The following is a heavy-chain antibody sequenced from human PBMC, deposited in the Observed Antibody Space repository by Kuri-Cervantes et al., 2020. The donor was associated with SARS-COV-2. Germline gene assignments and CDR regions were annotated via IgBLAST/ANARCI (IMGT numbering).Heavy chain of an antibody. Sequence: LSLTCAASGFTFSSYGMHWVRQAPGKGLEWVAVISYDGSNKYYADSVKGRFTISRDNSKNTLYLQMNSLRAEDTAVYYCAKGSVEMATTYWGQGTLVTVSS. D-gene: IGHD5-24*01. V-gene: IGHV3-30*18. J-gene: IGHJ4*02. CDR3: AKGSVEMATTY. CDR1: GFTFSSYG. CDR2: ISYDGSNK.